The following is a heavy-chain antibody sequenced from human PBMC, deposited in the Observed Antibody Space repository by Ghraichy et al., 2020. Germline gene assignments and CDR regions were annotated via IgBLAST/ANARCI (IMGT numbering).Heavy chain of an antibody. CDR3: AKGILYSGGYKDHGYCDF. Sequence: GGSLRLSCAASGFTFSSYAMSWVRQAPGKGLEWVSAISGSGGSTYYADSVKGRFTISRDNSKNTLYLQMNSLRAEDTAVYYCAKGILYSGGYKDHGYCDFCGRGTLITVSS. CDR2: ISGSGGST. CDR1: GFTFSSYA. J-gene: IGHJ2*01. D-gene: IGHD1-26*01. V-gene: IGHV3-23*01.